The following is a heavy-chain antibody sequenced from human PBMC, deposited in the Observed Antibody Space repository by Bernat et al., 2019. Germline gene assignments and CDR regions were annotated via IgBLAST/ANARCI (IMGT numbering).Heavy chain of an antibody. Sequence: QVQLVQSGAEVKKPGASVKVSCKASGYTFTSYAMHWVRQAPGQRLEWMGWINAGNGNTKYSQKFQGRVTITRDTYASTAYMELSSLRSEDTAVYYCARGKRGLYAFDIWGQGTMVTVSS. J-gene: IGHJ3*02. CDR3: ARGKRGLYAFDI. D-gene: IGHD6-25*01. CDR1: GYTFTSYA. CDR2: INAGNGNT. V-gene: IGHV1-3*01.